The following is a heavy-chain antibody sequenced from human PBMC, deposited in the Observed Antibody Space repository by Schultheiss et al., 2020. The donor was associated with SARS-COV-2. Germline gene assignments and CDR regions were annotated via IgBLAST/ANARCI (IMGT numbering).Heavy chain of an antibody. CDR1: GFIFSDYY. CDR2: ISSSSSYT. J-gene: IGHJ4*02. D-gene: IGHD3-22*01. V-gene: IGHV3-11*03. CDR3: AKWGARDSSGYYYDY. Sequence: GGSLRLSCAASGFIFSDYYMSWIRQAPGKGLEWVSYISSSSSYTNYADSVKGRFTISRDNAKNSLYLQMNSLRAEDTAVYYCAKWGARDSSGYYYDYWGQGTLVTVSS.